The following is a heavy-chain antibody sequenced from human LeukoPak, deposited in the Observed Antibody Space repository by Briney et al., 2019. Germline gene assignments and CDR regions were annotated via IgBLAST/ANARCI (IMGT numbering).Heavy chain of an antibody. CDR2: IYSGGST. CDR1: GFTVSSNY. J-gene: IGHJ4*02. Sequence: GGSLRLSCAASGFTVSSNYMSWVRQAPGKGLEWVSVIYSGGSTYYADSVKGRFTISRDNSKNTLYLQMNSLRAEDTAVYYCARSDQNNYFDYWGQGTLVTVSS. D-gene: IGHD2/OR15-2a*01. V-gene: IGHV3-66*01. CDR3: ARSDQNNYFDY.